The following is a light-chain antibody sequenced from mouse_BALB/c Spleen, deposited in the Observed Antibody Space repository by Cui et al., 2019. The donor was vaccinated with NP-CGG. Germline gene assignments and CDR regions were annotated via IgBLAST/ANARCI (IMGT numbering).Light chain of an antibody. CDR2: GTN. V-gene: IGLV1*01. CDR3: ALWYSNHWV. CDR1: TGAVTTSNY. J-gene: IGLJ1*01. Sequence: AVVTQESALTTSPGETVTLTCRSSTGAVTTSNYANWVQEKPDRLFTGLMGGTNNRAPGVPARFSGSLIEDKAALTITGAQTEDEAIYFCALWYSNHWVFGGGTKLTVL.